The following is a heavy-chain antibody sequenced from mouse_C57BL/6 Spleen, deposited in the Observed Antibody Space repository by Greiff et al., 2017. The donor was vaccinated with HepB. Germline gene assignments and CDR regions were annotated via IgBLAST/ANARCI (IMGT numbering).Heavy chain of an antibody. D-gene: IGHD4-1*01. J-gene: IGHJ4*01. CDR2: ISSGGDYI. CDR3: TRDLGNWAFYAMDY. Sequence: EVQRVESGEGLVKPGGSLKLSCAASGFTFSSYAMSWVRQTPEKRLEWVAYISSGGDYIYYADTVKGRFTISRDNARNTLYLQMSSLKSEDTAMYYCTRDLGNWAFYAMDYWGQGTSVTVSS. CDR1: GFTFSSYA. V-gene: IGHV5-9-1*02.